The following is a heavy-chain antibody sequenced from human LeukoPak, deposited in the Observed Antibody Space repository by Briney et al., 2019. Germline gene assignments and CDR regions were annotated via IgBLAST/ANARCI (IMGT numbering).Heavy chain of an antibody. Sequence: QPGGPLRLSCAASRFTFSNYEMHWLRQAPGKGLEWLSYISSSGNTIYYADPVKGRFTIYRDNSKNSLYLKMRSLRGEDSAVYYCARRLSYYGMDVWGQGTTVIVSS. CDR3: ARRLSYYGMDV. CDR1: RFTFSNYE. D-gene: IGHD3-16*02. CDR2: ISSSGNTI. J-gene: IGHJ6*02. V-gene: IGHV3-48*03.